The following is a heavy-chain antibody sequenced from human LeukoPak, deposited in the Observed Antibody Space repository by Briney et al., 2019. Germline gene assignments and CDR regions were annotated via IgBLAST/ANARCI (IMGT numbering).Heavy chain of an antibody. CDR1: GFTFSSYA. V-gene: IGHV3-30-3*01. J-gene: IGHJ4*02. Sequence: GRSLRLSCAASGFTFSSYAMHWVRQAPGKGLEWVAVISYDGSNKYYADSVKGRFTISRDNSKNTLCLQMNSLRAEDTAVYYCARNYYDSSGYYFTTIFDYWGQGTLVTVSS. CDR2: ISYDGSNK. CDR3: ARNYYDSSGYYFTTIFDY. D-gene: IGHD3-22*01.